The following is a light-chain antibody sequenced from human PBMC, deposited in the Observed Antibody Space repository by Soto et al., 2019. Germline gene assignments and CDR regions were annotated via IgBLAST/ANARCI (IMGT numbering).Light chain of an antibody. CDR2: GAS. Sequence: EIVLTQSPGTLSLSPGERATLSCRASQSITSNFLAWYQQKPGQAPRLLIYGASTRAAGVPDRFSASGSGTDFTLTITRLEPEDFAVYCCQQYGRSPLMYTFGQGTKLGVK. J-gene: IGKJ2*01. CDR3: QQYGRSPLMYT. V-gene: IGKV3-20*01. CDR1: QSITSNF.